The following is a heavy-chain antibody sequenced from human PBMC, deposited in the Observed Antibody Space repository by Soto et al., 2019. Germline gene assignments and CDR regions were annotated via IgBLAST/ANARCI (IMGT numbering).Heavy chain of an antibody. J-gene: IGHJ4*02. CDR1: GFSFSDYY. CDR2: IRRSDNTR. V-gene: IGHV3-11*01. D-gene: IGHD2-2*01. CDR3: ATGNAPYDY. Sequence: GSLRLSCAASGFSFSDYYMSWIRQAPGKGLEGVSYIRRSDNTRDYADSVKCRFTISRDNAKNSLYLQMNSLIAEDTAVYYIATGNAPYDYWGQGALVRVSS.